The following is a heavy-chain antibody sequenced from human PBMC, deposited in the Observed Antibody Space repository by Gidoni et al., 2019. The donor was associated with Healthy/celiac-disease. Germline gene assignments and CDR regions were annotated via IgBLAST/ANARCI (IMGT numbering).Heavy chain of an antibody. J-gene: IGHJ4*02. CDR2: IYHDGDT. Sequence: QVQLQESGPGRVQPSETMSLTCDLSAYSIDTDFSWSWIRPSPGKGLEWIGSIYHDGDTYYNSSLKSRITISIDRSKKKCSLNLRSVTAADTAIYYCTKDAWDLSKSVYWGRGTLVTVSS. V-gene: IGHV4-38-2*02. CDR3: TKDAWDLSKSVY. D-gene: IGHD4-4*01. CDR1: AYSIDTDFS.